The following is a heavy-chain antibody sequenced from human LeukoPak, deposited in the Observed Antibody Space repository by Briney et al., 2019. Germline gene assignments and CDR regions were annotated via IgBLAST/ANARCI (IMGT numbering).Heavy chain of an antibody. J-gene: IGHJ6*02. Sequence: SETLSLTCAVSGGSISSSNWWSWVRQPPGKGLEWIGEIYHSGSTNYNPSLKSRVTISVDKSKNQFSLKLSSVTAADTAVYYCARDRAVAGSYGMDVWGQGTTVTVSS. D-gene: IGHD6-19*01. CDR3: ARDRAVAGSYGMDV. CDR1: GGSISSSNW. CDR2: IYHSGST. V-gene: IGHV4-4*02.